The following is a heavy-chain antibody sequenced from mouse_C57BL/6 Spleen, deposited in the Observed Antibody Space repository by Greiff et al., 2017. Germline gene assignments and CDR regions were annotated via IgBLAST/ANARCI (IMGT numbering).Heavy chain of an antibody. Sequence: EVMLVASGGGLVQPGGSMKLSCAASGFTFSDAWMDWVRQSPEKGLEWVAEIRNKANNHATYYAESVKGRFTISRDDSKSSVYLQRNSLRAEDTGIYYCTRAPLYYDYDGWYFDGWGTGTTVTVSS. J-gene: IGHJ1*03. V-gene: IGHV6-6*01. CDR3: TRAPLYYDYDGWYFDG. CDR1: GFTFSDAW. CDR2: IRNKANNHAT. D-gene: IGHD2-4*01.